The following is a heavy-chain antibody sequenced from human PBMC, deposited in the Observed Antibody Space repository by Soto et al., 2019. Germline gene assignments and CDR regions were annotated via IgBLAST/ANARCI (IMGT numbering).Heavy chain of an antibody. CDR3: TRERSSFTRLGKDFDP. Sequence: PGGSLRLSCAASGIPFSTYGMVWVRQAPGKRLEWVAVIWYDGSNKYYAESVKGRFTISRDNSKNTLYLQMNSLRAEDTAVYYRTRERSSFTRLGKDFDPWGRAPPATFS. CDR2: IWYDGSNK. J-gene: IGHJ5*02. CDR1: GIPFSTYG. D-gene: IGHD1-26*01. V-gene: IGHV3-33*08.